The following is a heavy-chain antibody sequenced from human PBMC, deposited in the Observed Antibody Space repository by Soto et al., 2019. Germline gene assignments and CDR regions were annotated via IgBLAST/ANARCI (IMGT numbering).Heavy chain of an antibody. V-gene: IGHV4-31*03. CDR1: DASINSGGYY. D-gene: IGHD2-21*02. CDR3: ARGLIVMLAGIEELINSHFDS. CDR2: IYYSGTT. J-gene: IGHJ4*02. Sequence: PSETLSLTCTASDASINSGGYYWSWIRQHPGKGLEWIGFIYYSGTTYYNPSLKSRVTTSVDTSKNQFSLRLSSVTAADTAVYYCARGLIVMLAGIEELINSHFDSWGQGTLVTVS.